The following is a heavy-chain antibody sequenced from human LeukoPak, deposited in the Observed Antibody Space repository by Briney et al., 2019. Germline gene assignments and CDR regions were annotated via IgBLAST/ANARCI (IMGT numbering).Heavy chain of an antibody. Sequence: GGSLRLSCAASGFTFSSYWMHWVRQAPGKGLVWVSRINSDGSTTSYADSVKGRFNISRDNAKNTLFLQMNSLRAEDTAVYYCARGLYRSGWYYFDYWGQGTLVTVSS. V-gene: IGHV3-74*01. CDR2: INSDGSTT. CDR1: GFTFSSYW. D-gene: IGHD6-19*01. CDR3: ARGLYRSGWYYFDY. J-gene: IGHJ4*02.